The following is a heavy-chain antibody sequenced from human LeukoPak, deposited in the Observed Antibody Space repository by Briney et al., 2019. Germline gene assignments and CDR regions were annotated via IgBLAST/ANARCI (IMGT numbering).Heavy chain of an antibody. J-gene: IGHJ6*02. Sequence: VASVKVSCKASGGTFSSYAISWVRQAPGQGLEWMGGIIPIFGTANYAQKFQGRVTMTTDTSTSTAYMELRSLRSDDTAVYYCARVGTVLRYFDWAPRSYGMDVWGQGTTVTVSS. CDR1: GGTFSSYA. V-gene: IGHV1-69*05. D-gene: IGHD3-9*01. CDR2: IIPIFGTA. CDR3: ARVGTVLRYFDWAPRSYGMDV.